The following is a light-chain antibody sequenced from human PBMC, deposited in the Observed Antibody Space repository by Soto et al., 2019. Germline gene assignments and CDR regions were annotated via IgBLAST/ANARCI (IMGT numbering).Light chain of an antibody. Sequence: DIVMTQSPLSLPVTPGEPASISCRSSQSLLNSNGFNYLDWYLQKPGQSPQLLIYLGSYRASGVPDRFRRSGSGTDFTLTISRVEAEDVGFYYCMQTLQTPFTFGPGTKAEI. J-gene: IGKJ3*01. CDR2: LGS. CDR1: QSLLNSNGFNY. V-gene: IGKV2-28*01. CDR3: MQTLQTPFT.